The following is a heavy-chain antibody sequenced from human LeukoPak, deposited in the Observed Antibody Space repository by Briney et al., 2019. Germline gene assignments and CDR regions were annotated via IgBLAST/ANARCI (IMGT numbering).Heavy chain of an antibody. CDR1: GFTFSSYE. Sequence: GVSLRLSCAASGFTFSSYEMNWVRQARGKGLEWVSYISSSGSTIYYADSVKGRFTISRDNAKNSLYLQMNSLRAEDTAVYYCAELGITMIGGVWGKGTTVTISS. CDR3: AELGITMIGGV. CDR2: ISSSGSTI. V-gene: IGHV3-48*03. J-gene: IGHJ6*04. D-gene: IGHD3-10*02.